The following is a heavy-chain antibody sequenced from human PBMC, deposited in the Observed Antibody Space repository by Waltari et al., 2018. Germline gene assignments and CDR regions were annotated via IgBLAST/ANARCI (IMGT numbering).Heavy chain of an antibody. Sequence: QVQLQESGPGLVKPSETLSLTCAVSGYSISSGYYWGWIRQPPGKGLGWIGSIYHSGSTYYNPSLKSRVTISVDTSKNQFSLKLSSVTAADTAVYYCARPSDCSGGSCYAFDIWGQGTMVTVSS. D-gene: IGHD2-15*01. CDR2: IYHSGST. J-gene: IGHJ3*02. CDR3: ARPSDCSGGSCYAFDI. CDR1: GYSISSGYY. V-gene: IGHV4-38-2*01.